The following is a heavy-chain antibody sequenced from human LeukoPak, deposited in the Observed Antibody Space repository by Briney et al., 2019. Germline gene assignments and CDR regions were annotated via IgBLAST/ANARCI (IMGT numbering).Heavy chain of an antibody. V-gene: IGHV1-18*01. J-gene: IGHJ4*02. CDR2: ISAYNGNT. CDR1: GYTFTSYG. Sequence: GASVTVSCKASGYTFTSYGISWVRQAPGQGLEWMGWISAYNGNTNYARKLQGRVTMTTDTSTSTAYMELRSLRSDDTAVYYCAREGSRTSDGTGDYWGQGTLVTVSS. CDR3: AREGSRTSDGTGDY. D-gene: IGHD1-1*01.